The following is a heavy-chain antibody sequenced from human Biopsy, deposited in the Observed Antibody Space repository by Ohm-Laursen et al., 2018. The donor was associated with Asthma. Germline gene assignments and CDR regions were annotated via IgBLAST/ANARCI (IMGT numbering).Heavy chain of an antibody. Sequence: ASMKVSCKASGYNFISFAIHWVRQAPGQRLEWMGWVNTGNGDTKYSQKFQGRVTITRDTSASTAYMELRSLRSEDTATYYCARTYCDFLTGQVKDVFGVWGQGTMVTVSS. J-gene: IGHJ3*01. CDR1: GYNFISFA. CDR2: VNTGNGDT. V-gene: IGHV1-3*04. CDR3: ARTYCDFLTGQVKDVFGV. D-gene: IGHD3-9*01.